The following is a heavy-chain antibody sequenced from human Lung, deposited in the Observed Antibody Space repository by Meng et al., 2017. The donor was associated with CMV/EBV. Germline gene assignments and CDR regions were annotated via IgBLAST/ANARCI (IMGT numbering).Heavy chain of an antibody. CDR3: ARDSEGSNGIVLSPYYFDF. D-gene: IGHD2-8*01. Sequence: GESLKISCTASGFTFPTYSLHWVRQAPGKGLEWVAVISYDGSNKYYADSVKGRFTISRDNSKNKMYFQMNSLKTEDTYVYYCARDSEGSNGIVLSPYYFDFWGRGXLVTVSS. CDR2: ISYDGSNK. V-gene: IGHV3-30-3*01. J-gene: IGHJ4*02. CDR1: GFTFPTYS.